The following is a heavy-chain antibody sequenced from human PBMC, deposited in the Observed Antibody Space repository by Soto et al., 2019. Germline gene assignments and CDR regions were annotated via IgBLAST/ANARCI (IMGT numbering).Heavy chain of an antibody. D-gene: IGHD3-3*01. CDR2: ISSSSSYI. Sequence: GGSLRLSCAASGFTFRRYSMNWVRQAPGKGLEWVSSISSSSSYIYYADSVKGRFTISRDNAKNSLYLQMNSLRAEDTAVYYCARDYDFWIYGMDGWGQGTTVTVAS. V-gene: IGHV3-21*01. CDR3: ARDYDFWIYGMDG. J-gene: IGHJ6*02. CDR1: GFTFRRYS.